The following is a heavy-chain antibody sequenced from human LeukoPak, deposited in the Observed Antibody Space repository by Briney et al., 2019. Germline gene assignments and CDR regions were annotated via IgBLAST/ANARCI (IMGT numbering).Heavy chain of an antibody. J-gene: IGHJ5*02. Sequence: GGSLRLSCAASGFTFRSYTIKWLRQARGKGLEWLTSFSSSSSYIYYADSVKGRFTISRDNAKNSLYLQMNSLRIEDTAVYYCARDPNIVVPGDNWLDPWGQGTLVTVSS. CDR2: FSSSSSYI. V-gene: IGHV3-21*01. CDR3: ARDPNIVVPGDNWLDP. CDR1: GFTFRSYT. D-gene: IGHD2-2*01.